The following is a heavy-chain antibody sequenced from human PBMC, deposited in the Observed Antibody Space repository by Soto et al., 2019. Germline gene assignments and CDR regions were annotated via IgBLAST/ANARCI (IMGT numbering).Heavy chain of an antibody. V-gene: IGHV6-1*01. Sequence: PSQTLSLTCAISGDSVSRNSAAWNWIRQSPSRGLEWLGRTYYRSKWYNDYAVSVKSRITINPDTSKNQFSLQLNSVTPEDTAVYYCAVSMVRGVIMHYYGMDVWGQGTTVTVSS. D-gene: IGHD3-10*01. J-gene: IGHJ6*02. CDR2: TYYRSKWYN. CDR3: AVSMVRGVIMHYYGMDV. CDR1: GDSVSRNSAA.